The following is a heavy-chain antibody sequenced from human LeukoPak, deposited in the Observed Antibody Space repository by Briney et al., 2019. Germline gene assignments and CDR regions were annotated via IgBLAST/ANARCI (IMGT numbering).Heavy chain of an antibody. J-gene: IGHJ4*02. CDR3: ARGFDNSYYDFWSGYRIFDY. D-gene: IGHD3-3*01. Sequence: PSETLSPTCAVYGGSFSGYYWSWIRQPPGKGLEWIGEINHSGSTNYNPSLKSRVTISVDTSKNQFSLKLSSVTAADTAVYYCARGFDNSYYDFWSGYRIFDYWGQGTLVTVSS. V-gene: IGHV4-34*01. CDR2: INHSGST. CDR1: GGSFSGYY.